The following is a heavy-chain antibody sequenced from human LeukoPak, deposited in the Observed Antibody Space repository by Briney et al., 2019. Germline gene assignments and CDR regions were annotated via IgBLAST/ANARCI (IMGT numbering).Heavy chain of an antibody. Sequence: ASETLSLTCTVSGGSISSGSYYWSWIRQPAGKGLEWIGRIYTSGSTNYNPSLKSRVTISVDTSKNQFSLKLSSVTAADTAVYYCARRYRAAAGSGGGSNWFDPWGQGTLVTVSS. D-gene: IGHD6-13*01. CDR1: GGSISSGSYY. V-gene: IGHV4-61*02. CDR3: ARRYRAAAGSGGGSNWFDP. CDR2: IYTSGST. J-gene: IGHJ5*02.